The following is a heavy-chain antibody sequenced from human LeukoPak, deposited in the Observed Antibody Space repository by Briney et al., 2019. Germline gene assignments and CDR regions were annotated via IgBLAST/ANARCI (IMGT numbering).Heavy chain of an antibody. D-gene: IGHD2-15*01. V-gene: IGHV4-30-2*01. J-gene: IGHJ6*02. CDR3: ARTQSRYCSGGSCSDYYYYYYSMDV. CDR2: IYHSGST. CDR1: GGSISSGGYY. Sequence: SQTLSLTCTVSGGSISSGGYYWSWIRQPPGKGLEWIGYIYHSGSTYYNPSLKSRVTISVDRSKNQFSLKLSSVTAADTAVYYCARTQSRYCSGGSCSDYYYYYYSMDVWGQGTTVTVSS.